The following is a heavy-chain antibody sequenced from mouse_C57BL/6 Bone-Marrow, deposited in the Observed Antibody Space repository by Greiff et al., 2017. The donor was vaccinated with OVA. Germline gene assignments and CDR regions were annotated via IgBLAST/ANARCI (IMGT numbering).Heavy chain of an antibody. CDR2: IWGDGST. J-gene: IGHJ3*01. D-gene: IGHD2-3*01. CDR1: GFSLTSYG. CDR3: AKPVYGYYWFAY. Sequence: VQGVESGPGLVAPSQSLSITCTVSGFSLTSYGVSWVRQPPGKGLEWLGVIWGDGSTNYHYAIITRLSISKDNSKSQVFLILNSLQTDDTATYYCAKPVYGYYWFAYWGQGTLVTVSA. V-gene: IGHV2-3*01.